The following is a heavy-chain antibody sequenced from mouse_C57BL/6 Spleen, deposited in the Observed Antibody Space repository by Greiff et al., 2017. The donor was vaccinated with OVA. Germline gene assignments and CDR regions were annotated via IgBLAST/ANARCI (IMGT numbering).Heavy chain of an antibody. CDR3: ARGDYYGSFDY. CDR1: GFPFSDYG. Sequence: EVQGVESGGGLVKPGGSLKLSCAASGFPFSDYGMHWVRQAPEKGLEWVAYISSGSSTIYYADTVKGRFTIFRDNAKNTLFLQMTSLRSEDTAMYYCARGDYYGSFDYWGQGTTLTVSS. J-gene: IGHJ2*01. D-gene: IGHD1-1*01. V-gene: IGHV5-17*01. CDR2: ISSGSSTI.